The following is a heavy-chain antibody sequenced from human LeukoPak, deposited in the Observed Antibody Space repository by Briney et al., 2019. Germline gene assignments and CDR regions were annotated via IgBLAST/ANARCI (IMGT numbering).Heavy chain of an antibody. CDR1: GGSISSGDYY. Sequence: PSETLSLTCTVSGGSISSGDYYWSWIRQPPGKGLEWIGYIYYSGSTNYNPSLKSRVTISVDTSKNQFSLKLSSVTAADTAVYYCARHGHSGWYYFDYWGQGTLVTVSS. CDR2: IYYSGST. V-gene: IGHV4-61*08. D-gene: IGHD6-19*01. J-gene: IGHJ4*02. CDR3: ARHGHSGWYYFDY.